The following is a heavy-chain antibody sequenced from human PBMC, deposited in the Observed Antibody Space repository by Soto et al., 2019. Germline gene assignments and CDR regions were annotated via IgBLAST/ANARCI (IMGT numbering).Heavy chain of an antibody. CDR2: ISSSSSYI. J-gene: IGHJ4*02. D-gene: IGHD1-26*01. CDR1: GFTFSSYS. Sequence: EVQLVESGGGLVKPGGSLRLSCAASGFTFSSYSMNWVRQAPGKGVEWVSSISSSSSYIYYADSVKGHFTISRDNAKNSLSQQMNSLRAEDTAVYYCARELWSYYFDYWGQGTLVTVSS. V-gene: IGHV3-21*01. CDR3: ARELWSYYFDY.